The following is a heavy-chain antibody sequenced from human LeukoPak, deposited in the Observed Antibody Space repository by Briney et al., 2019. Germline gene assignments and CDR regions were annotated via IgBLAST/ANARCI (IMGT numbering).Heavy chain of an antibody. CDR2: ISSSSSTI. CDR3: ARGGASRPDY. V-gene: IGHV3-48*02. D-gene: IGHD6-6*01. J-gene: IGHJ4*02. CDR1: GFTFSSYG. Sequence: PGGSLRLSCAASGFTFSSYGMDWVRQAPGKGLEWVSYISSSSSTISYADSVKGRFTISRDNAKNSLYLQMNSLRDEDTAVYYCARGGASRPDYWGQGTLVTVPS.